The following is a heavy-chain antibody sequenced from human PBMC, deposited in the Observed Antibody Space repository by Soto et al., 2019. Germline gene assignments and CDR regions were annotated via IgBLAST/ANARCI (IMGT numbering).Heavy chain of an antibody. D-gene: IGHD6-19*01. Sequence: ASVKVSCKASGGTFSIYSISWVRQAPGQGLEWMGGIIPIFGTADYAQKFQGRVTITADESTSTAYMELSSLRSEDTAVYYCARAVAGGVYYYYGMDVWGQGTTVTVSS. CDR3: ARAVAGGVYYYYGMDV. V-gene: IGHV1-69*13. J-gene: IGHJ6*02. CDR1: GGTFSIYS. CDR2: IIPIFGTA.